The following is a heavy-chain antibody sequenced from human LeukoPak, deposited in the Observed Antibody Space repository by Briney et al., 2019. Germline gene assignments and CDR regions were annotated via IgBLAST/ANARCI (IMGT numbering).Heavy chain of an antibody. J-gene: IGHJ4*02. Sequence: PSETLSLTCTVSGGSISSGGYYWSWIRQPPGKGLEWIGYIYHSGSTYYNPSLKSRVTISVDTSKNQFSLKLSSVTAADTAVYHCARVTHYYDSGSYPYWGQGTLVTVSS. CDR3: ARVTHYYDSGSYPY. D-gene: IGHD3-10*01. CDR1: GGSISSGGYY. V-gene: IGHV4-30-2*01. CDR2: IYHSGST.